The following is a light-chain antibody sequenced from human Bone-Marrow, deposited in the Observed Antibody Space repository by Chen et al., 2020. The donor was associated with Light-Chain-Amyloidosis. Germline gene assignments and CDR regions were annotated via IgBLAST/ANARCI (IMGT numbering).Light chain of an antibody. V-gene: IGLV3-21*02. J-gene: IGLJ3*02. CDR3: QVWDRSSDRPV. CDR2: DDS. CDR1: NIGSTS. Sequence: SYVLTQPSSVSVAPGQTATIACGGNNIGSTSVHWYQQTPGQAPLLVVYDDSDRPSGIPERLSGSNSGNMATLTISRVEAGDDADYYCQVWDRSSDRPVFGGGTKLTVL.